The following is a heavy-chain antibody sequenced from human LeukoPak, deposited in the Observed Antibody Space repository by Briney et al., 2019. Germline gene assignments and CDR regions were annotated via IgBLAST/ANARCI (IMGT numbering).Heavy chain of an antibody. D-gene: IGHD2-2*01. J-gene: IGHJ4*02. Sequence: GGSLRLSCAASGFTFSSYAMSWVRQAPGKGLEWVSSISSSSSYIYYADSVKGRFTISRDNAKNSLYLQMNSLRAEDTAVYYCARGRPDIVVVPAATIDYWGQGTLVTVSS. CDR2: ISSSSSYI. CDR3: ARGRPDIVVVPAATIDY. V-gene: IGHV3-21*01. CDR1: GFTFSSYA.